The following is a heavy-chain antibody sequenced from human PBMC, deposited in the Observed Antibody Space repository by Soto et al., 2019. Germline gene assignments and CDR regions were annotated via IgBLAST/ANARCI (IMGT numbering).Heavy chain of an antibody. CDR1: GYTFTSYG. D-gene: IGHD3-3*01. V-gene: IGHV1-18*01. J-gene: IGHJ5*02. CDR3: ARYLLEWSYNWFDP. CDR2: ISAYNGNT. Sequence: RASVKVSCKASGYTFTSYGISWVRQAPGQGLEWMGWISAYNGNTNYAQKLQGRVTMTTDTSTSTAYMELRSLRSDDTAVYYCARYLLEWSYNWFDPWGQGTLVTVSS.